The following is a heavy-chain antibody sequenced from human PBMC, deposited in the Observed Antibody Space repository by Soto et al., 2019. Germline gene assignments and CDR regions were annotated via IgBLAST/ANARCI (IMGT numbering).Heavy chain of an antibody. J-gene: IGHJ4*02. CDR2: INGGGDTK. Sequence: GGSLRLSCAASGFTFSSYSMTWVRQSPGGELQWVSTINGGGDTKHYADSVKGRFTISRDNSKSTLYLQMNSLRAEDTAIYYCSKDILTGYYIAFDYWGQGTLVTVSS. CDR3: SKDILTGYYIAFDY. V-gene: IGHV3-23*01. D-gene: IGHD3-9*01. CDR1: GFTFSSYS.